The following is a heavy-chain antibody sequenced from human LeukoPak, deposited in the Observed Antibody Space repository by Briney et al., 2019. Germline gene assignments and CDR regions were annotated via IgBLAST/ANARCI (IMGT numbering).Heavy chain of an antibody. CDR3: AKDLRGYSGYGNNWFDP. CDR1: GFTFSSYA. CDR2: ISGSGGST. J-gene: IGHJ5*02. Sequence: GGSLRLSCAASGFTFSSYAMSWVRQAPGKGLEWVSAISGSGGSTYYADSVKGRFTISRDNSKNTLYLQMNSLRAEDTAVYYCAKDLRGYSGYGNNWFDPWGQGTLVTISS. D-gene: IGHD5-12*01. V-gene: IGHV3-23*01.